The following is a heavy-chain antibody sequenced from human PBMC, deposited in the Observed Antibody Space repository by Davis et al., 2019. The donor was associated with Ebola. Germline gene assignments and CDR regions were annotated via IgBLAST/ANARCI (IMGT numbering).Heavy chain of an antibody. V-gene: IGHV1-18*01. CDR2: ISAYNGNT. J-gene: IGHJ6*02. CDR3: VRSGYTYGYGMDV. Sequence: ASVKVSCKASGYTFTSYGISWVRQAPGQGLEWMGWISAYNGNTNYAQKLQGRVTMTTDTSTSTAYMELSSLRSEDTAVYYCVRSGYTYGYGMDVWGQGTTVTVSS. D-gene: IGHD5-18*01. CDR1: GYTFTSYG.